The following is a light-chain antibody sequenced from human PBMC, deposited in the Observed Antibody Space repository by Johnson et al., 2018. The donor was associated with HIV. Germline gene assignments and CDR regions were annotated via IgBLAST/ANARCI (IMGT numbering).Light chain of an antibody. CDR3: GTWDSSLSARV. CDR2: ETN. J-gene: IGLJ1*01. CDR1: SSNIGNNY. V-gene: IGLV1-51*02. Sequence: QSVLTQPPSVSAAPGQKVTISCSGSSSNIGNNYVSWYQQLPGTAPKLLIYETNKRPSGIPDRFSGSKSGTSATLGITGLQTGDEADYYCGTWDSSLSARVFGTGTKVTGL.